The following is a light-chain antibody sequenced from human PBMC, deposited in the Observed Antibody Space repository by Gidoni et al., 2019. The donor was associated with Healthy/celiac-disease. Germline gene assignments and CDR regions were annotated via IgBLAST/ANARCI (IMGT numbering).Light chain of an antibody. CDR2: KAS. J-gene: IGKJ2*01. Sequence: DIQMTQSPSTLSASVGDRVTITCRASQSISSWLAWYQQKPGKAPKLLIYKASRLGSGVPSRFSGSGSGTEFTLTISSLQPDDFATYYCQQYNSYSYTFGQGTKLEIK. V-gene: IGKV1-5*03. CDR1: QSISSW. CDR3: QQYNSYSYT.